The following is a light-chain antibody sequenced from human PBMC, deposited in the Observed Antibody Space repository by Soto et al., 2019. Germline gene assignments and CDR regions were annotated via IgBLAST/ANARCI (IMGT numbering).Light chain of an antibody. CDR3: CSYAGSSTSLYV. V-gene: IGLV2-23*02. Sequence: SVLTQPAPLSGSPGQSITLSCTGNSSEVGSYNLVSWYQQHPGKAPKLMIYEVSKRPSGVSNRFSGSKSGNTASLTISGLQAEDEADYYCCSYAGSSTSLYVFGNGTKVTVL. J-gene: IGLJ1*01. CDR1: SSEVGSYNL. CDR2: EVS.